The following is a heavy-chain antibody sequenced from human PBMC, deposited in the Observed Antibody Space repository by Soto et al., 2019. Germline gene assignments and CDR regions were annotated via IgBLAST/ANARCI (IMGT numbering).Heavy chain of an antibody. D-gene: IGHD2-2*01. CDR2: ISGSGGST. V-gene: IGHV3-23*01. CDR1: GFTFSSYA. Sequence: EVQLLESGGGLVQPGGSLRLSCAASGFTFSSYAMSWVRQAPGKGLEWVSVISGSGGSTYYADSVKGRFTISRDNSKNTLYLQMNSLRAEDTAVYYCEKGRGYCMSTSCYVGSYYWGQGTLVTVSS. J-gene: IGHJ4*02. CDR3: EKGRGYCMSTSCYVGSYY.